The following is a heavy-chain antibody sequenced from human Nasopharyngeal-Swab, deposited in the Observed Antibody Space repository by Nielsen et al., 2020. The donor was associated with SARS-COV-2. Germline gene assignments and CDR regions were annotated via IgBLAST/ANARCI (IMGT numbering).Heavy chain of an antibody. CDR2: ISWNSGSI. J-gene: IGHJ6*02. Sequence: SLKISCAASGFTFDDYAMHWVRQAPVKGLEWVSGISWNSGSIGYADSVKGRFTISRDNAKNSLYLQMNSLRAEDTALYYCAKDITSGDTMATHYYYGMDVWGQGTTVTVSS. CDR1: GFTFDDYA. V-gene: IGHV3-9*01. D-gene: IGHD2-21*01. CDR3: AKDITSGDTMATHYYYGMDV.